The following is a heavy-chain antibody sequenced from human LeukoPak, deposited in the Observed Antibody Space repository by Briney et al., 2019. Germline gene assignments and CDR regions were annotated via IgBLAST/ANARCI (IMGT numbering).Heavy chain of an antibody. D-gene: IGHD3-3*01. Sequence: SETLSLTCTVSGCTISSYYWSWIRQPPGKGLEWIGYIYYSGSTNYNPSLKSRVTISVDTSKNQFSLKLSSVTAADTAVYYCARHPQGLTIFGELDYWGQGTLVTVGS. J-gene: IGHJ4*02. CDR2: IYYSGST. CDR3: ARHPQGLTIFGELDY. V-gene: IGHV4-59*08. CDR1: GCTISSYY.